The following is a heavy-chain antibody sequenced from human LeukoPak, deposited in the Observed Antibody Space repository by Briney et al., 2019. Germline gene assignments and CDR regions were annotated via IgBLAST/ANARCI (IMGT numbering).Heavy chain of an antibody. CDR1: GFTFSSYS. J-gene: IGHJ3*02. CDR2: ISSSSYI. CDR3: ARVGGVIGDAFDI. D-gene: IGHD3-16*01. V-gene: IGHV3-21*01. Sequence: GGSLRLSCAASGFTFSSYSMNWVRQAPGKGLEWASSISSSSYIYYADSVKGRFTISRDNAKNSLYLQMNSLRAEDTAVYYCARVGGVIGDAFDIWGQGTMVTVSS.